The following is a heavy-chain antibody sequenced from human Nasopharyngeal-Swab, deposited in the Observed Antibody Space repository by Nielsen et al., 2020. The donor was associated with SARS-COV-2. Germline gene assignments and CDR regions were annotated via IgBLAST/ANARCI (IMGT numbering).Heavy chain of an antibody. J-gene: IGHJ3*01. CDR2: ISPYTGHT. D-gene: IGHD2-21*01. CDR3: ARDVVPLVVIDVWAFDL. Sequence: ASVKVSCKASGYTFTDYGLTWVRQAPGQGLEWMGWISPYTGHTTYAETFKGRVTMTTDSSSNTAYLQLRCLTSDDTAVYYCARDVVPLVVIDVWAFDLWGEGTVVTVSS. CDR1: GYTFTDYG. V-gene: IGHV1-18*01.